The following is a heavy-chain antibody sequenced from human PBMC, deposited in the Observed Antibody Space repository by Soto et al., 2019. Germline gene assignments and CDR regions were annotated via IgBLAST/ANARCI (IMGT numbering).Heavy chain of an antibody. D-gene: IGHD6-19*01. CDR2: IDSSGEK. Sequence: QVTLKESGPVLVKPTETLTLRCTVSGLSITDSEMGVSWIRQPPGQHLEWLAHIDSSGEKSYRTFLKSRLAISKDTSNSQIVLTMTNMDPADTATYYCARRHLAVAVSPWFDPWGQGIPVTVSS. V-gene: IGHV2-26*01. CDR1: GLSITDSEMG. J-gene: IGHJ5*02. CDR3: ARRHLAVAVSPWFDP.